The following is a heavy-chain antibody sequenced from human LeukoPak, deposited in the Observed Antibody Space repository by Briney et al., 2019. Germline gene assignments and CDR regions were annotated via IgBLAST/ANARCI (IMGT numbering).Heavy chain of an antibody. J-gene: IGHJ4*02. Sequence: ASVKVSCKASGGTLSSYAISWVRQAPGQGLEWMGGIIPIFATANYAQKFQGRVTITADESTSTAYMELSSLRSEDTAVYYCARGPITTRSHFDYWGQGTLVTVSS. CDR1: GGTLSSYA. CDR2: IIPIFATA. V-gene: IGHV1-69*13. CDR3: ARGPITTRSHFDY. D-gene: IGHD3-22*01.